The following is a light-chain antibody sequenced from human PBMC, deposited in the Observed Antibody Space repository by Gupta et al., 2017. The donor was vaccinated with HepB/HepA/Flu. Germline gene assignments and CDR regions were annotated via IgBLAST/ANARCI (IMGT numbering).Light chain of an antibody. CDR2: STS. J-gene: IGKJ5*01. CDR3: QQSYSNHT. Sequence: DIQMTQSPSSLSASLGDRVTITCRASQSIITYLNWYQQKPGKAPKLLIYSTSSLQSGVPSRFSGSGSETDFTLTITRLQPEDFATYYCQQSYSNHTFGQGTRLEIK. CDR1: QSIITY. V-gene: IGKV1-39*01.